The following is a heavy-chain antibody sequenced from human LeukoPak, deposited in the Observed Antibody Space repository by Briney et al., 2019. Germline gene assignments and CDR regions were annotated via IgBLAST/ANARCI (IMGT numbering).Heavy chain of an antibody. D-gene: IGHD6-19*01. CDR3: AKDRAHYSSGWRGFFDY. Sequence: PGRSLRLSCAASGFTFSSYGMHWVRQAPGKGLEWVAVIWYDGSNKYYADSVKGRFTISRDNSKNTLYLQMNSLRAEDTAVYYCAKDRAHYSSGWRGFFDYWGQGTLATVSS. CDR1: GFTFSSYG. CDR2: IWYDGSNK. J-gene: IGHJ4*02. V-gene: IGHV3-33*06.